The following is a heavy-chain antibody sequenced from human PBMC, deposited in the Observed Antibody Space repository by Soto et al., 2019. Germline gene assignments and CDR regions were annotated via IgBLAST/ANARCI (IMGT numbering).Heavy chain of an antibody. Sequence: EVQLVESGGGLVKPGGSLRLSCVDSGFTFRSYSMNWVRQAPGKGLEWVASISSTSSVIWYADSLKGRFTISRDNAKNSLFLQMDSLRADDTAVYYCLRGGRGYTRDAVLEAWGHGTMVTVSS. V-gene: IGHV3-21*06. J-gene: IGHJ3*01. CDR3: LRGGRGYTRDAVLEA. CDR2: ISSTSSVI. CDR1: GFTFRSYS. D-gene: IGHD3-3*01.